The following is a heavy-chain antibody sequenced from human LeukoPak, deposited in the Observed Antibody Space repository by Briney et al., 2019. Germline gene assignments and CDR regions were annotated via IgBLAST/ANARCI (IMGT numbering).Heavy chain of an antibody. CDR3: ARSYYDSSGYYYFDS. Sequence: SVKVSCKASGGTFSSYAISWVRQAPGQGLEWMGRIIPILGIPNYAPKLQHRVTITADKSTSTAYMDLSSLRSEDTAVYYCARSYYDSSGYYYFDSWGQGTLVTVSS. CDR1: GGTFSSYA. J-gene: IGHJ4*02. D-gene: IGHD3-22*01. V-gene: IGHV1-69*04. CDR2: IIPILGIP.